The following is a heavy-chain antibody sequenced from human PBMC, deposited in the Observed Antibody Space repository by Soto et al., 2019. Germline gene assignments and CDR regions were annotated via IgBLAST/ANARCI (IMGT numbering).Heavy chain of an antibody. V-gene: IGHV3-11*01. D-gene: IGHD6-6*01. CDR1: GFTFSDYY. J-gene: IGHJ6*03. CDR2: ISSSGSTI. Sequence: QVQLVESGGGLVKPGGSLRLSCAASGFTFSDYYMSWIRQAPGKGLEWVSYISSSGSTIYYADSMKGRFTISRDNAKNSLYLQMNSLRAEDTAVYYCARVAARDVYYYYYMDVWGKGTTVTVSS. CDR3: ARVAARDVYYYYYMDV.